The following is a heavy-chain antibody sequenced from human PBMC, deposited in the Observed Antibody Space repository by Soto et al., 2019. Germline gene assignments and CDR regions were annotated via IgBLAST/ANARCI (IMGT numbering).Heavy chain of an antibody. CDR3: ARTYCTTTACQAHGIDV. J-gene: IGHJ6*02. Sequence: PSETLSLTCDVSGGSISSSSWWTWVRQSPGKGLEWIGEIYHAGSPNYNPSFQSRVTILADKSKNHFPLKLSSVTAADTAVYFCARTYCTTTACQAHGIDVWGQGTTVTVSS. V-gene: IGHV4-4*02. CDR1: GGSISSSSW. CDR2: IYHAGSP. D-gene: IGHD4-4*01.